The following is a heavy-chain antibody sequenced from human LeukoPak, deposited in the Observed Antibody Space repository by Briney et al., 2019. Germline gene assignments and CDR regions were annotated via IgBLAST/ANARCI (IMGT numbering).Heavy chain of an antibody. Sequence: GGSLRLSCAASGFTFSSYAMSWVRQAPGKGLEWVSSISGSSSYIYYPDSVKGRFTISRDNAKNSPYLQMNSLTAEDTAVYYCARDLEGAVAARPLDYWGQGTLVTVSS. CDR2: ISGSSSYI. CDR1: GFTFSSYA. CDR3: ARDLEGAVAARPLDY. J-gene: IGHJ4*02. D-gene: IGHD6-6*01. V-gene: IGHV3-21*01.